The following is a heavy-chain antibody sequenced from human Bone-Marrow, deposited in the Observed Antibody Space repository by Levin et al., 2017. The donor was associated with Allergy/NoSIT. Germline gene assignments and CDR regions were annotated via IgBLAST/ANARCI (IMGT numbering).Heavy chain of an antibody. CDR3: AREFRPYGPAVY. V-gene: IGHV3-11*01. D-gene: IGHD2-21*01. Sequence: GGSLRLSCAASGFTFSDYYMSWIRQAPGKGLEWLSQISHRGSPPSSAPSLKGRFTISRDNAESALYLQMNSLRAEDTAVYYCAREFRPYGPAVYWGQGARVTVSS. CDR1: GFTFSDYY. J-gene: IGHJ4*02. CDR2: ISHRGSPP.